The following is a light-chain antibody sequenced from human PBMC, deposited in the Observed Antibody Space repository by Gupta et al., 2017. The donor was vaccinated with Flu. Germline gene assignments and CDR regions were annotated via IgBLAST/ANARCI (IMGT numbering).Light chain of an antibody. CDR1: QSISSY. CDR2: AAS. J-gene: IGKJ1*01. Sequence: DIQMTQSPSSLSASVGDRVTITCRASQSISSYLNWYQQKPGKAPKLLIYAASSLQSGVPSRFSGSGYGTDFTLTISSLQPEDFATYYCQQSYSTPGGTFGQGTKVEIK. CDR3: QQSYSTPGGT. V-gene: IGKV1-39*01.